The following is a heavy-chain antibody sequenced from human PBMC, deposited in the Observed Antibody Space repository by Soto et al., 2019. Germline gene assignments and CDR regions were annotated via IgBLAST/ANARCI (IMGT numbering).Heavy chain of an antibody. CDR1: GFTFSSYA. V-gene: IGHV3-23*01. J-gene: IGHJ4*02. CDR2: ISGSGGST. Sequence: EVQLLESGGGVVQPGGSLRLSCAASGFTFSSYAMSWVRLAPGKGLEWVSAISGSGGSTYYADSVKGRFTISRDNSTNTLYLRTNSLRAEDTAVYYCAKDTRMHYDSSGYYGHWGQGTLVTVSS. D-gene: IGHD3-22*01. CDR3: AKDTRMHYDSSGYYGH.